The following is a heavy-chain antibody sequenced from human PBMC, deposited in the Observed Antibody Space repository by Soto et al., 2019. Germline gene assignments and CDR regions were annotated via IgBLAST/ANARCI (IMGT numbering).Heavy chain of an antibody. CDR1: GFTFSSYA. Sequence: PGGSLRLSCAASGFTFSSYAIQWVRQAPGKGLEWVAVISYDGNNKYYADSVKGRFTISRDNSKNTLYLQMNSLKTEDTAVYYCAGGGFPGGYCISTSCYIDYWGQGTLVTVSS. J-gene: IGHJ4*02. CDR2: ISYDGNNK. CDR3: AGGGFPGGYCISTSCYIDY. V-gene: IGHV3-30-3*01. D-gene: IGHD2-2*01.